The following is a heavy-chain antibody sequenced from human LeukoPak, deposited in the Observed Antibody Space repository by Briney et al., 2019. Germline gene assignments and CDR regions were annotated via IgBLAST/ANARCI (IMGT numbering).Heavy chain of an antibody. V-gene: IGHV3-48*03. Sequence: GGSLRLSCAASGFTFGTYEMNWVRQAPGKGLEWVSFISGSSYSIYYADSVKGRFIISRDNAKNSLYLQMNSLRADDTAVYYCARGRKASNSWLAIDYWGQGTLVTVSS. CDR1: GFTFGTYE. D-gene: IGHD6-13*01. J-gene: IGHJ4*02. CDR2: ISGSSYSI. CDR3: ARGRKASNSWLAIDY.